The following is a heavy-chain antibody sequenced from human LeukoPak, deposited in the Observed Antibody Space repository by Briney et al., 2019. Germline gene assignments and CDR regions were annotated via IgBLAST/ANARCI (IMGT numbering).Heavy chain of an antibody. CDR1: GSMYNYY. CDR3: ARAGGHCSGGSCYYPY. CDR2: IHYNGIT. Sequence: PSETLSLTCTVSGSMYNYYWSWIRQPPGKGLEWIGYIHYNGITNYNPSLKSRVTMSLDTSKNQVSLKLNSVTAADTAVYYCARAGGHCSGGSCYYPYWGQGTLVTVSS. V-gene: IGHV4-59*08. D-gene: IGHD2-15*01. J-gene: IGHJ4*02.